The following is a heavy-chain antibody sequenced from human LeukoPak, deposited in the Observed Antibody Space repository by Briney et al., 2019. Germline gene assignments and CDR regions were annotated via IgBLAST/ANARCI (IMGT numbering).Heavy chain of an antibody. D-gene: IGHD3-10*01. J-gene: IGHJ4*02. Sequence: SETLSLTCSVSGFSIGTGYSWGWIRQPPGKRLEWIGTICHRGNTYYNPSLMSRVTISLDTSKNQFSLRLTSVTAADTALYYCAREVESWFGDLLSYFDSWGQGTQVTVSS. CDR1: GFSIGTGYS. CDR3: AREVESWFGDLLSYFDS. CDR2: ICHRGNT. V-gene: IGHV4-38-2*02.